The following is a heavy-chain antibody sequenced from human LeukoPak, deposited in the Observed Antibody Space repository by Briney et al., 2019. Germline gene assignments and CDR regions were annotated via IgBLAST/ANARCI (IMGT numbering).Heavy chain of an antibody. CDR3: ARERIAAAGVPDY. CDR2: INPSGGST. CDR1: GYTFTGYY. J-gene: IGHJ4*02. D-gene: IGHD6-13*01. Sequence: GASVKVSCKASGYTFTGYYMHWVRQAPGQGLEWMGIINPSGGSTSYAQKFQGRVTMTRDMSTSTVYMELSSLRSEDTAVYYCARERIAAAGVPDYWGQGTLVTVSS. V-gene: IGHV1-46*01.